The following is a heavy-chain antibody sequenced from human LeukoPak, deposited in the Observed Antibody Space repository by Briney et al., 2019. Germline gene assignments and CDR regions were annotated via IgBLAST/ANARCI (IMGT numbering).Heavy chain of an antibody. Sequence: GRSLRLSCAASGFTFSSYCMHWVRQAPGKGLEWVAVISYDGSNKYYADSVKGRFTISRDNSKNTLYLQMNSLRAEDTAVYYCAKDRPVDTAMVLDYWGQGTLVTVSS. D-gene: IGHD5-18*01. J-gene: IGHJ4*02. CDR3: AKDRPVDTAMVLDY. CDR2: ISYDGSNK. CDR1: GFTFSSYC. V-gene: IGHV3-30*18.